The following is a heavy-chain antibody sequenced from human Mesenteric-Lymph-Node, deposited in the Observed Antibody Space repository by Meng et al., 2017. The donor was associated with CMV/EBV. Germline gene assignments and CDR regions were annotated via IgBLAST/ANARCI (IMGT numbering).Heavy chain of an antibody. CDR1: GFTFSSYA. D-gene: IGHD1-7*01. V-gene: IGHV3-23*01. J-gene: IGHJ6*02. CDR2: ISGSGGST. CDR3: ATTTGTTTYYYYGMDV. Sequence: GESLKISCAASGFTFSSYAMSWVRQAPGKGLEWVSPISGSGGSTYYADSVKGRFTISRDNSKNTLYLQMNSLRAEDTAVYYCATTTGTTTYYYYGMDVWGQGTTVTVSS.